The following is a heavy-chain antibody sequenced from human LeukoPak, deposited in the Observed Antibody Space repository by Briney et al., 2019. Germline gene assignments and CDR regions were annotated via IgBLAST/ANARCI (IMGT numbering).Heavy chain of an antibody. Sequence: ASVKVSCKASGYTFTSYDINWVRQATGQGLEWMGWMNPNSGNTGYAQKFQGRVTMARNTSISTAYMELSSLRSEDMAVYYCARARYSSSSPGDWFDPWGQGTLVTVSS. V-gene: IGHV1-8*01. CDR1: GYTFTSYD. CDR2: MNPNSGNT. CDR3: ARARYSSSSPGDWFDP. J-gene: IGHJ5*02. D-gene: IGHD6-6*01.